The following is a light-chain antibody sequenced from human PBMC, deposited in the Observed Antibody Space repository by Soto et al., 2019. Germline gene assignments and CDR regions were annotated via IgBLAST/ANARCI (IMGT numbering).Light chain of an antibody. CDR3: QQSYSTPRT. Sequence: DIQLPQSPSSLSASVGARVTITCRASPSISSSLTWYQQKPGKAPKLLIYAASSLQSGVPSRFSGSGSGTDFTLTISSLQPEDFATYYCQQSYSTPRTFGQGTKVEIK. J-gene: IGKJ1*01. CDR2: AAS. V-gene: IGKV1-39*01. CDR1: PSISSS.